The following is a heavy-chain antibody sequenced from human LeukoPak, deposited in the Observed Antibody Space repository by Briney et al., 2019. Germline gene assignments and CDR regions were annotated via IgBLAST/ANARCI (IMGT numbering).Heavy chain of an antibody. CDR2: IRNSSSYT. D-gene: IGHD3-22*01. Sequence: PGGSLRLSCAASGFTFSDYYMSWIRQAPGKGLEWVLYIRNSSSYTNYADSVKGRFTISRDNAKNSLYLQMNSLRAEDTAVYYCARGYYDNSGFYFPFDYWGQGTLVTVSS. CDR1: GFTFSDYY. J-gene: IGHJ4*02. CDR3: ARGYYDNSGFYFPFDY. V-gene: IGHV3-11*06.